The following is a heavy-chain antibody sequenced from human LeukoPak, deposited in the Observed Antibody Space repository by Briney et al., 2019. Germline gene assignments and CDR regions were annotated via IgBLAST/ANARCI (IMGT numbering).Heavy chain of an antibody. D-gene: IGHD3-9*01. CDR1: GFTFSSYS. CDR2: ISSSSRYI. J-gene: IGHJ4*02. V-gene: IGHV3-21*01. Sequence: KAGGSLRLSCAASGFTFSSYSMNWVRQAPGKGLEWVSSISSSSRYIYYADSVKGRFTISRDNAKNSLYLQMNSLRAEDTVVYYCARGGSDILTQHDYWGQGTLVTVSS. CDR3: ARGGSDILTQHDY.